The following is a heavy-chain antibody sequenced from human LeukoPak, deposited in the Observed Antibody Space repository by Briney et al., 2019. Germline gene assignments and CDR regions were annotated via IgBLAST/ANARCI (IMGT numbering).Heavy chain of an antibody. CDR2: IGTSADNT. D-gene: IGHD3-3*01. V-gene: IGHV3-23*01. CDR3: ASGPPFLKYFEY. CDR1: GFTFSSYS. Sequence: AGGSLRLSCAASGFTFSSYSMTWVRQAPGKGLEWVSVIGTSADNTYYADSVKGRFTISRDDSNNALYLQMHSLRAEDTALYYCASGPPFLKYFEYWGQGTLVTVSS. J-gene: IGHJ4*02.